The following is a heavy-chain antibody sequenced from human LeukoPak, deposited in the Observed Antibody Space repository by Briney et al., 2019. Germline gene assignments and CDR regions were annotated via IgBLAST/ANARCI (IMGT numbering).Heavy chain of an antibody. Sequence: SSETLSLTCTVSGASISQYYWSGIRQPAGKGLEWIGRVYPNGNTNYSPSLQSRLSLSAETSNNKISLRLTSVTAADTAVYYCAYCHVGNCYWGQGTLVTVSS. CDR1: GASISQYY. CDR3: AYCHVGNCY. CDR2: VYPNGNT. D-gene: IGHD4-23*01. J-gene: IGHJ4*02. V-gene: IGHV4-4*07.